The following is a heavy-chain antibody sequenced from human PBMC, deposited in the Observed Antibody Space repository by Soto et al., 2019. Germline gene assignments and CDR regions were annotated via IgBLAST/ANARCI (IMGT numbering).Heavy chain of an antibody. Sequence: GGSLRLSCTASGFTFGDYAMSWFRQAPGKGLEWVGFIRSKAYGGTTEYAASVKGRFTISRDDSKSIAYLQMNSLKTEDTAVYYCTRLLGTRCVVCDFDYWGQGTLVTVSS. CDR3: TRLLGTRCVVCDFDY. CDR2: IRSKAYGGTT. V-gene: IGHV3-49*03. D-gene: IGHD2-8*02. CDR1: GFTFGDYA. J-gene: IGHJ4*02.